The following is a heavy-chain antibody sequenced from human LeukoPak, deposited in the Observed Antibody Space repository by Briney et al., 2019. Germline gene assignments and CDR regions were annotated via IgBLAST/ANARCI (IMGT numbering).Heavy chain of an antibody. J-gene: IGHJ4*02. D-gene: IGHD3-22*01. V-gene: IGHV3-30*18. CDR2: ISYDGSNK. Sequence: GGSLRLSCAASGFTLSNYWMHWVRQAPSKGLEWVAVISYDGSNKYYADSVKGRFTISRDNSKNTLYLQMNSLRAEDTAVYYCAKDGDYYDSSGYCDYWGQGTLVTVSS. CDR1: GFTLSNYW. CDR3: AKDGDYYDSSGYCDY.